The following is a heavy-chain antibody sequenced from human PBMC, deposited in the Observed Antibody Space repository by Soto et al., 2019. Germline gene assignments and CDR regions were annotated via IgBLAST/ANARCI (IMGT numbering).Heavy chain of an antibody. CDR1: GFTFSSYW. V-gene: IGHV3-74*01. J-gene: IGHJ3*02. D-gene: IGHD3-3*01. CDR3: ASSDFWCGYAFDI. CDR2: INSDGSST. Sequence: GGSLRLSCAASGFTFSSYWMHWVRQAPGKGLVWVSRINSDGSSTSYADSVKGRFTISGDNAKNTLYLQMNSLRAEDTAVYYCASSDFWCGYAFDIWGQGTMVTVSS.